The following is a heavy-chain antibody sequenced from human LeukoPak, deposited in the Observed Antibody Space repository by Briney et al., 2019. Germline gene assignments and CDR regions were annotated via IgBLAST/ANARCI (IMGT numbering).Heavy chain of an antibody. V-gene: IGHV1-2*02. Sequence: GASVKVSCKASGYTFTGDYMHWVRQAPGQGLEWMGWINPNSGGTNYAQKFQGRVTMTRDTSISTAYMELSRLRSDDTAVYYCARDGTYAAAGAEDWFDPWGQGTLVTVSS. CDR3: ARDGTYAAAGAEDWFDP. J-gene: IGHJ5*02. CDR1: GYTFTGDY. CDR2: INPNSGGT. D-gene: IGHD6-13*01.